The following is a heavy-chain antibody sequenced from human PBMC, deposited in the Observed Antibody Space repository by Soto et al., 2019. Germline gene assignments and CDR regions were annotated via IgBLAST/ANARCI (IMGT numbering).Heavy chain of an antibody. CDR2: IFHTGTT. Sequence: SETLSLTCTVSGDSIISIYHWAWIRQPPGRSLEWIASIFHTGTTYYTPSLKSRVTISVDTSKNQFSLKLSSVTAADTAVYYCARVEQLAGHYYYYGIDVWGQGTTVTVSS. CDR1: GDSIISIYH. CDR3: ARVEQLAGHYYYYGIDV. J-gene: IGHJ6*02. V-gene: IGHV4-38-2*02. D-gene: IGHD6-6*01.